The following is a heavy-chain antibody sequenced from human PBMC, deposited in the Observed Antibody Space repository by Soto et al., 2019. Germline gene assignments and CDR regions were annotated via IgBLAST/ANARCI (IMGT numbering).Heavy chain of an antibody. CDR1: GGAFSRYA. CDR2: VIPMFGTS. J-gene: IGHJ5*01. D-gene: IGHD7-27*01. CDR3: ARVTNWGLSRFDP. V-gene: IGHV1-69*12. Sequence: QVQLVQSGAEVKKPGSSVKVSCKSPGGAFSRYAINWVRQAPGQGLEWMGGVIPMFGTSNYAQQFQDRVTITADEATTTPYMELSSMRTEEKSVYFCARVTNWGLSRFDPWGQGTLVTVSS.